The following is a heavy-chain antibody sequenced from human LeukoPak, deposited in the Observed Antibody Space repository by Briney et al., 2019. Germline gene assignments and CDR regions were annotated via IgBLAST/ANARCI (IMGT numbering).Heavy chain of an antibody. CDR3: VKDIEGIVVVSTTLYGMDV. J-gene: IGHJ6*01. CDR1: GFTFGDYA. CDR2: ICGEGGST. V-gene: IGHV3-43*02. D-gene: IGHD3-22*01. Sequence: PGGSLRLSCAASGFTFGDYAMHWVRHVPGVGREWVSLICGEGGSTFYADSVKGRFTISRDNSKNSLYLQMNSLRTEDTALYYCVKDIEGIVVVSTTLYGMDVWGQGSTVTVSS.